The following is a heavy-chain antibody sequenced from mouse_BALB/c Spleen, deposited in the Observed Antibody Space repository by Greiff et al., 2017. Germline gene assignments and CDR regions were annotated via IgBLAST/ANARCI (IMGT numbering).Heavy chain of an antibody. D-gene: IGHD3-3*01. J-gene: IGHJ4*01. CDR1: GFTFSSYA. Sequence: EVMLAESGGGLVKPGGSLKLSCAASGFTFSSYAMSWVRQSPEKRLEWVAEISSGGSYTYYPDTVTGRFTISRDNAKNTLYLEMSSLRSEDTAMYYCARDREKGYAMDYWGQGTSVTVSS. V-gene: IGHV5-9-4*01. CDR2: ISSGGSYT. CDR3: ARDREKGYAMDY.